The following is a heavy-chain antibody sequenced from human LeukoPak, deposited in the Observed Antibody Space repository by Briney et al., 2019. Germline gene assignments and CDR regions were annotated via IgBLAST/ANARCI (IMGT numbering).Heavy chain of an antibody. D-gene: IGHD6-19*01. V-gene: IGHV3-7*01. CDR1: GFTFSTYW. J-gene: IGHJ4*02. CDR2: IEQDGSEK. CDR3: ARLGPYSSGWYGRGFDY. Sequence: PGGSLRLSCVASGFTFSTYWMTWVRQVPGKGLEWVANIEQDGSEKYYVDSVEGRFTISRDNAKNSLSLQMNSLRAEDTAVYYCARLGPYSSGWYGRGFDYWGRGTLVTVSS.